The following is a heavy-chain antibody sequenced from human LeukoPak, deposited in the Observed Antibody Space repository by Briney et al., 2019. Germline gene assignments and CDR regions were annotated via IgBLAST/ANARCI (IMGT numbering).Heavy chain of an antibody. J-gene: IGHJ3*02. Sequence: SETLSLTCAVYGGSFSGYYWTWIRQPPGKGLEWIGEINHSGSNNYNPSLKSRVTILVDTSKNQFSLQLTSVTAADTAVHYCVRQDVDAEAGTTSYAFDIWDQGTMVTVSS. CDR3: VRQDVDAEAGTTSYAFDI. D-gene: IGHD1-14*01. CDR2: INHSGSN. CDR1: GGSFSGYY. V-gene: IGHV4-34*01.